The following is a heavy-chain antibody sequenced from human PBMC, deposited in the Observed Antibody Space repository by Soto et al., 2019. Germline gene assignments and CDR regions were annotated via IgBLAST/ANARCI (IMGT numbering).Heavy chain of an antibody. CDR2: ISGSGAST. CDR1: GFTFSSYA. D-gene: IGHD3-22*01. CDR3: AKLYYYDSTGYFRHFDN. Sequence: QPGGSLRLSCAASGFTFSSYAMSWVRQAPGKGLEWVSAISGSGASTKYADSVKGRFTVSRDIFKSTLYLHMSSLRAEDTALYFCAKLYYYDSTGYFRHFDNWGQGTLVTVSS. V-gene: IGHV3-23*01. J-gene: IGHJ4*02.